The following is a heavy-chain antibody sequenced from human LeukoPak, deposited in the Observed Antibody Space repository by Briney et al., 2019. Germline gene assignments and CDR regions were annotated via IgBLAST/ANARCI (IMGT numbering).Heavy chain of an antibody. Sequence: PGGSLRLSCAVSGFSFSNYAMSWVRQAPGKGLEWVSLIIASSGSTVYADSVKGRFTISRDNSKNTLYLQMNSLRAEDTAVYYCAKGAYDYVEIGYFDHWGQGTLVTVSS. CDR1: GFSFSNYA. CDR2: IIASSGST. CDR3: AKGAYDYVEIGYFDH. D-gene: IGHD5-12*01. J-gene: IGHJ4*02. V-gene: IGHV3-23*01.